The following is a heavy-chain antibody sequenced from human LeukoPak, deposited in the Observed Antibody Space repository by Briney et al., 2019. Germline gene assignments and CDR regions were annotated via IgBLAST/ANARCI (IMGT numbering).Heavy chain of an antibody. CDR1: GFTFSSYG. J-gene: IGHJ4*02. D-gene: IGHD4-11*01. CDR3: ARDLNLGTTDSY. Sequence: GGSLRLSCAASGFTFSSYGIHWVRQAPGKGLEWVAVISFDGTNKYYADSVKGRFTISRDNSKNTLSLQMNSLRAEDTAVYYCARDLNLGTTDSYWGQGTPVTVSS. V-gene: IGHV3-30*03. CDR2: ISFDGTNK.